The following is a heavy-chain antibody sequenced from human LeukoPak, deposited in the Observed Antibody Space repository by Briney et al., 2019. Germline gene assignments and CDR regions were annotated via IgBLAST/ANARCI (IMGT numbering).Heavy chain of an antibody. CDR3: ARRSAVAAHLDY. CDR1: GGSFSGYY. D-gene: IGHD6-19*01. CDR2: INHSGST. Sequence: SETLSLTCVVYGGSFSGYYWSWIRQPPGKGLEWIGEINHSGSTNYNPSLKSRVTISVDTSKNQFSLKLSSVTAADTTVYYCARRSAVAAHLDYWGQGTLVTVSS. J-gene: IGHJ4*02. V-gene: IGHV4-34*01.